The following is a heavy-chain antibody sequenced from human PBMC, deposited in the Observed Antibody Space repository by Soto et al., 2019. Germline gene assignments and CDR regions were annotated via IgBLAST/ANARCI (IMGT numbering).Heavy chain of an antibody. CDR1: GGTFSSYT. CDR3: ARGSERSPAWFDP. J-gene: IGHJ5*02. Sequence: QVQLVQSGAEVKKPGSSVKVSCKASGGTFSSYTISWVRQAPGQGLEWMGRIIPILGIANYAQKFQGRVTITADKSTSTAYMELSSLRSEDTAVYYCARGSERSPAWFDPWGQGTLVTVSS. D-gene: IGHD3-10*01. V-gene: IGHV1-69*02. CDR2: IIPILGIA.